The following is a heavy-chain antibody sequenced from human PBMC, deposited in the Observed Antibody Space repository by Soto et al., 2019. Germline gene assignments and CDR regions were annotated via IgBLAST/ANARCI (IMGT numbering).Heavy chain of an antibody. D-gene: IGHD1-1*01. CDR2: IWYDGSNK. V-gene: IGHV3-33*01. CDR1: GFTFSSYD. J-gene: IGHJ6*02. CDR3: ARVQLERGGGEYYYCGMDI. Sequence: QVQLVESGGGVVQPGRSLRLSCAASGFTFSSYDMHWVRKAPGKGLEWVAVIWYDGSNKYYADSVKGRFTISRDNSKNTLSLQMNSLRAEDTAVYYRARVQLERGGGEYYYCGMDIWGQRTPITVSS.